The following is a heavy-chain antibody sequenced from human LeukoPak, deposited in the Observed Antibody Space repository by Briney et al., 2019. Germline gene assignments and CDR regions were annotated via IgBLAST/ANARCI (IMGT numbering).Heavy chain of an antibody. J-gene: IGHJ6*02. V-gene: IGHV3-74*01. D-gene: IGHD6-25*01. CDR1: GFTFSGYW. CDR2: INSDGSSP. Sequence: GGSLRLSCAASGFTFSGYWMHWVRQAPGKGLVWVSRINSDGSSPSYADSVKGRFPISRDNAKNTLYLQMNSLRAEDTAVYSCAKAAYYYSGMDVWGQGTTVTVSS. CDR3: AKAAYYYSGMDV.